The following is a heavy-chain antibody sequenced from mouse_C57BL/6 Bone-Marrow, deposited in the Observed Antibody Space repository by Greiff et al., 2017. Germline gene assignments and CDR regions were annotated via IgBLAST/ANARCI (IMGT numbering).Heavy chain of an antibody. CDR1: GYTFTNYW. J-gene: IGHJ3*01. V-gene: IGHV1-63*01. D-gene: IGHD5-1*01. CDR3: ARGTYAGFGC. CDR2: IYPGGGCT. Sequence: QVQLQQSGAELVRPGTSVKMSCKASGYTFTNYWIDWAKQRPGQGLEWIGVIYPGGGCTNYNEKFKGKATLTADKSSSTAYMQFSSLTSEDSAIYFCARGTYAGFGCWGPGALVTVS.